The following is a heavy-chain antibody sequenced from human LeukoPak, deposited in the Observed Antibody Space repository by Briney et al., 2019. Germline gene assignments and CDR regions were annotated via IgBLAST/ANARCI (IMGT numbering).Heavy chain of an antibody. Sequence: PGGSLRLSCAASGFTFSGYWMTWVRQVPGKGLEWVANIKQDGSETYYVASVKGRFTISRDNARNSLYLQMNSLRAEDTAVYYCGRGKGVDYWGQGILVTVSS. CDR1: GFTFSGYW. V-gene: IGHV3-7*01. CDR2: IKQDGSET. CDR3: GRGKGVDY. J-gene: IGHJ4*02.